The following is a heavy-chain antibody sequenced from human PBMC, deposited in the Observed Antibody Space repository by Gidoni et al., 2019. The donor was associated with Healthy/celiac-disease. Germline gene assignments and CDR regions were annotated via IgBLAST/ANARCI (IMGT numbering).Heavy chain of an antibody. CDR2: IYPGDSDT. Sequence: EVQLVQSGAEVKKPGESLKISCTGSGYSFTSYWIGWVRQMPGKGLEWMGIIYPGDSDTRYSPSFQGQVTISADKSISTAYLQWSSLKASDTAMYYCARGAKYYDFWSGFIVWGQGTLVTVSS. J-gene: IGHJ4*02. CDR1: GYSFTSYW. D-gene: IGHD3-3*01. V-gene: IGHV5-51*03. CDR3: ARGAKYYDFWSGFIV.